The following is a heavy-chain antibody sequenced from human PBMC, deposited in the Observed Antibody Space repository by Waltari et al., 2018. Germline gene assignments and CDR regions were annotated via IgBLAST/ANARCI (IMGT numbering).Heavy chain of an antibody. CDR3: ARDRTDLARLGGIDL. CDR2: ISTRSSHI. J-gene: IGHJ6*02. V-gene: IGHV3-21*01. Sequence: EVQLVETGGGLVKPGGSVRLACAASGLTLGNPDRHWVRQAPGKGLEWVSYISTRSSHIYSADSVKGQFTISRDNAKNSLYLQMNSLRAEDTAVYFCARDRTDLARLGGIDLWGQGTTVTVSS. CDR1: GLTLGNPD. D-gene: IGHD3-16*01.